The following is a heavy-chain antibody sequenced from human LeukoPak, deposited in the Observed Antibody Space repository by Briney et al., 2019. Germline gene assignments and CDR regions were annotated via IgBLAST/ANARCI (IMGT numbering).Heavy chain of an antibody. D-gene: IGHD5-12*01. J-gene: IGHJ4*02. CDR2: IYHSGIT. Sequence: SETLSLTCAVSGGSISSSNWWSWVRQPPGKGRESIGSIYHSGITYYKPSLKSRVSISLDSSKNHFSLKVTSVTAADTAVYYCARDPGAAGYDGVDYWGQGTLVSVSS. CDR3: ARDPGAAGYDGVDY. V-gene: IGHV4-4*02. CDR1: GGSISSSNW.